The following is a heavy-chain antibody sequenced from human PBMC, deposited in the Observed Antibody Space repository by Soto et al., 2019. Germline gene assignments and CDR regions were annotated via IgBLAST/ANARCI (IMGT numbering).Heavy chain of an antibody. CDR3: ARIASAGRGWDV. Sequence: EVQLVESGGGLVQPGGSLRLSCAASGFTFSKYWMSWVRQAPGKGLEWVGNIKQDGSENNYVDSVKGRFTISRDNAKNSVFLQMNSLRAEDTAVYYCARIASAGRGWDVWGQGTTVIVSS. CDR2: IKQDGSEN. D-gene: IGHD6-13*01. CDR1: GFTFSKYW. J-gene: IGHJ6*02. V-gene: IGHV3-7*01.